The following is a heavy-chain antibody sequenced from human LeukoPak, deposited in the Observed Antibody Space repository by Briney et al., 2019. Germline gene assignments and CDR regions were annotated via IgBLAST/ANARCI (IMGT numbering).Heavy chain of an antibody. D-gene: IGHD1-26*01. CDR3: ARRALPTPFDY. V-gene: IGHV4-39*01. CDR2: IYYSGST. Sequence: PSETLSLTCTVSGGSISSSSYYWGWIRQPPGKGLEWIGSIYYSGSTYYNPSLKSRVTISVDTSKNQFSLKLSSVTAADTAVYYCARRALPTPFDYWGQGTLVTVSS. J-gene: IGHJ4*02. CDR1: GGSISSSSYY.